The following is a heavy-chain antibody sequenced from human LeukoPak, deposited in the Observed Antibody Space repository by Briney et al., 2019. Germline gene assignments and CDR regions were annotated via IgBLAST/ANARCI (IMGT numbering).Heavy chain of an antibody. J-gene: IGHJ4*02. CDR1: GFTFSSYA. D-gene: IGHD3-22*01. V-gene: IGHV3-30-3*01. CDR2: ISYDGSNK. CDR3: ARSSGLLHYFDY. Sequence: PGGSLRLSCAASGFTFSSYAMHWVRQAPGEGLEWVAVISYDGSNKYYADCVKGRFTISRDNSKNTLYLQMNSLRAEDTAVYYCARSSGLLHYFDYWGQGTLVTVSS.